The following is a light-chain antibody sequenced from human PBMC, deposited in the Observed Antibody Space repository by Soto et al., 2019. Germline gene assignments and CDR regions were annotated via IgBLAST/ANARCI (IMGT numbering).Light chain of an antibody. J-gene: IGLJ1*01. CDR3: CSYAGSSPGV. CDR2: EGS. Sequence: QSVLTQPASVSGSPGQSITISCTGTSSDVGSYNLVSWYQQHPGKAPKLMIYEGSKRPSGVSNRFSGSKSGNTASLTISGLQAEDEADYYCCSYAGSSPGVFGTGTKVTV. V-gene: IGLV2-23*01. CDR1: SSDVGSYNL.